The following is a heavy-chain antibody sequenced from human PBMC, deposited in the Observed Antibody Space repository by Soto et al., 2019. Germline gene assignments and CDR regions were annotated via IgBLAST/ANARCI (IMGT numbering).Heavy chain of an antibody. D-gene: IGHD3-3*01. CDR3: AKEHLLLRFLAGYFAY. CDR1: GFTFSSYA. CDR2: ISGSGGST. Sequence: GGSLRLSCAASGFTFSSYAMSWVRQAPGKGLEWVSAISGSGGSTYYADSVKGRFTISRDNSKNTLYLQMNSLRAEDTAVYYCAKEHLLLRFLAGYFAYWGQGTLVTVSS. J-gene: IGHJ4*02. V-gene: IGHV3-23*01.